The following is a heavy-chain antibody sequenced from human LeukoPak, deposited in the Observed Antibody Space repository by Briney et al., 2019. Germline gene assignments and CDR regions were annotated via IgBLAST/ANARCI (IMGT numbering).Heavy chain of an antibody. CDR1: GYTFTGYY. D-gene: IGHD2-15*01. Sequence: ASVKVSCKASGYTFTGYYMHWVRQAPGQGLEWMGWINPNSGGTNYAQKFQGRVTMTRDTSISTAYMELSRLRSDDTAVYYCASSSHENGGSWIFDYWGQGTLVTVSS. V-gene: IGHV1-2*02. CDR2: INPNSGGT. J-gene: IGHJ4*02. CDR3: ASSSHENGGSWIFDY.